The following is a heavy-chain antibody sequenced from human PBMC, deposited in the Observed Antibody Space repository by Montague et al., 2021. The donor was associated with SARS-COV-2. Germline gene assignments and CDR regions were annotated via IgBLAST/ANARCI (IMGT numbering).Heavy chain of an antibody. CDR1: GGSISSSSYY. D-gene: IGHD2-15*01. CDR3: ARLEAGDCSGGSCYSSWFDP. Sequence: SETLSLTCTVSGGSISSSSYYWSWLRQPPGKGLEWTGNIYYSGSTNYHPPLKSRGTISVNTSKNQSSLKLCSVTAAATAVYYCARLEAGDCSGGSCYSSWFDPWGQGTLVTVSS. CDR2: IYYSGST. J-gene: IGHJ5*02. V-gene: IGHV4-61*05.